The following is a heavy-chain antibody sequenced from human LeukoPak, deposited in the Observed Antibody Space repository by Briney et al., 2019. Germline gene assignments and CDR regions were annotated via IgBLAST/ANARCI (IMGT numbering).Heavy chain of an antibody. D-gene: IGHD3-10*01. CDR2: IWYDGSNK. V-gene: IGHV3-33*01. CDR3: ARDGRYGSGSYYNVHAFDI. J-gene: IGHJ3*02. Sequence: GGSLRLSCAASGFTFSSYGMHWVRQAPGKGLEWVAVIWYDGSNKYYADSVKGRFTISRDNSKNTLYLQMNSLRAEDTAVYYCARDGRYGSGSYYNVHAFDIWGQGIMVTVSS. CDR1: GFTFSSYG.